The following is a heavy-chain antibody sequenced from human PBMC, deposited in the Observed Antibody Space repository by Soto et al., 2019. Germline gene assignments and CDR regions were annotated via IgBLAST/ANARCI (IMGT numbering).Heavy chain of an antibody. CDR2: ISWNSGSI. D-gene: IGHD3-10*02. J-gene: IGHJ4*02. V-gene: IGHV3-9*01. Sequence: GGSLRLSCAASGFTFDDYAMHWVRQAPGKGLEWVSGISWNSGSIGYADSVKGRFIISRDNAKNSLYLQMNSLRTEDTALYYCAKDRGSYVGQLTFDYWCLGT. CDR1: GFTFDDYA. CDR3: AKDRGSYVGQLTFDY.